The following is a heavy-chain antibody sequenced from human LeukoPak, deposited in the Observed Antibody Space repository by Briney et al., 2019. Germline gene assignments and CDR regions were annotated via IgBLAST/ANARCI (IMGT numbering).Heavy chain of an antibody. CDR2: ISSSSSYI. CDR3: AREINRIQLWYEGGY. D-gene: IGHD5-18*01. Sequence: PGGSLRLSCAASGFTFSSYSMNWVRQAPGKGLEWVSSISSSSSYIYYADSVKGRFTISRDNAKNSLYLQMNSLRAEDTAVYYCAREINRIQLWYEGGYWGQGTLVTVSS. CDR1: GFTFSSYS. V-gene: IGHV3-21*01. J-gene: IGHJ4*02.